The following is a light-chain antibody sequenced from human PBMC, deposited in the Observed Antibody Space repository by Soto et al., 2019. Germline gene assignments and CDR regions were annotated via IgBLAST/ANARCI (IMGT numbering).Light chain of an antibody. CDR1: QDILDN. J-gene: IGKJ4*01. Sequence: EVVLTQSPATLSLSPGEGATLSCRASQDILDNLAWYQQKPGQAPRLLIYDASKRATGIPARFSGSGSGTDFTLTISGLEPEDFVVYYCPQRANWPTLTFGGGTKVEIK. V-gene: IGKV3-11*01. CDR3: PQRANWPTLT. CDR2: DAS.